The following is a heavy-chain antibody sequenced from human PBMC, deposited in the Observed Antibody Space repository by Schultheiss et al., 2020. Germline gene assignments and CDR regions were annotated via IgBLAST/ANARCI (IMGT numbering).Heavy chain of an antibody. CDR1: GYSISSGYY. D-gene: IGHD3-16*02. CDR2: IYHSGST. J-gene: IGHJ3*02. CDR3: ARFLCDYVWGSYRYGGFDI. V-gene: IGHV4-38-2*02. Sequence: SETLSLTCTVSGYSISSGYYWGWIRQPPGKVLEWIWSIYHSGSTYYNPSLKSRVTISVDTSKNQFSLKLSSVTAADTAVYYCARFLCDYVWGSYRYGGFDIWREGTKVAVS.